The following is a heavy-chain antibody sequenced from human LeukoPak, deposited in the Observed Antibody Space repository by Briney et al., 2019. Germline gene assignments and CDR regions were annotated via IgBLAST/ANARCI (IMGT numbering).Heavy chain of an antibody. CDR1: ECSFTSYW. D-gene: IGHD3-16*01. Sequence: PGEALQFSSSSSECSFTSYWIGCVRQLPGKSLEWMGMIYPGDSGTRYSPSFQGQVTISADKSISTVYLQWSSLKASDTAMYYCARSYMYYFDNWGQGTLVTVSS. CDR3: ARSYMYYFDN. V-gene: IGHV5-51*01. J-gene: IGHJ4*02. CDR2: IYPGDSGT.